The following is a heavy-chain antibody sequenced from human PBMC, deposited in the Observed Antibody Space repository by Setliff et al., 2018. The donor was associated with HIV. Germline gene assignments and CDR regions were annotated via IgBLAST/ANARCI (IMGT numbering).Heavy chain of an antibody. J-gene: IGHJ4*02. D-gene: IGHD6-25*01. V-gene: IGHV3-7*01. Sequence: GGSLRLSCAASGFTFTSYWMIWVRQAPGKGLEWVANINQDGSEKNYVDSVKGRFTISRDNAKNSLYLQMDSLRVEDTTVYYCTRKLAAGYIDHWGQGTLVTVSS. CDR1: GFTFTSYW. CDR3: TRKLAAGYIDH. CDR2: INQDGSEK.